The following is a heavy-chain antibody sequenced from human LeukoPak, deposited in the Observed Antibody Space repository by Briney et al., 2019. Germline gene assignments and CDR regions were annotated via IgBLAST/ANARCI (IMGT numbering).Heavy chain of an antibody. J-gene: IGHJ6*03. Sequence: PSETLSLTCTVSGGSITSSSYHWAWIRQPPGKGLEWIGRIYYSGSTYYSGNTYYNPSLKSRVTTSVDTSKNQFSLKLSSVTAADTAVYYCARRPRLAGIAAAGTRCYYYYMDVWGKGTTVTVSS. D-gene: IGHD6-13*01. CDR1: GGSITSSSYH. V-gene: IGHV4-39*07. CDR3: ARRPRLAGIAAAGTRCYYYYMDV. CDR2: IYYSGST.